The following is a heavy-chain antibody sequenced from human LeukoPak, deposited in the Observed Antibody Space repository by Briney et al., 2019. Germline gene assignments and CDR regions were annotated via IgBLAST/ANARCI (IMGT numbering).Heavy chain of an antibody. V-gene: IGHV4-30-4*08. J-gene: IGHJ3*02. Sequence: SETLSLTCTVSGGSISSGDYYWSWIRQPPGKGLEWIGYIYYSGSTYYNPSLKSRVTISVDTSKNQFSLKLSSVTAADTAVYYCARGYCTDGVCSYDAFDIWGQGTMVTVSS. D-gene: IGHD2-8*01. CDR2: IYYSGST. CDR3: ARGYCTDGVCSYDAFDI. CDR1: GGSISSGDYY.